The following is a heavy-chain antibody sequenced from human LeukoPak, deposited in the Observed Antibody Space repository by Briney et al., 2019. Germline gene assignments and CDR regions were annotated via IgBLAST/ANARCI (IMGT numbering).Heavy chain of an antibody. CDR1: GFTFSDYY. Sequence: GGSLRLSCAASGFTFSDYYMSWIRQAPGKGLEWVSYISSSGSTIYYADSVKGRFTISRDNAKNSLYLQMNSLRAEDTAVYYCARASYYDFWSGPQNGISDYWGQGTLVTVSS. V-gene: IGHV3-11*04. CDR3: ARASYYDFWSGPQNGISDY. D-gene: IGHD3-3*01. CDR2: ISSSGSTI. J-gene: IGHJ4*02.